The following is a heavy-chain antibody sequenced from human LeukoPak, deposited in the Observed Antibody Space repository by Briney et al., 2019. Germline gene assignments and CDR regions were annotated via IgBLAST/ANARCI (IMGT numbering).Heavy chain of an antibody. J-gene: IGHJ4*02. CDR1: GFTFSSYA. CDR3: ASGDSSSWTQLDY. CDR2: ISYDGSNK. D-gene: IGHD6-13*01. Sequence: PGRSLRLSCAASGFTFSSYAMHWVRQAPGKGLEGVAVISYDGSNKYYAESVKGRFTISRDNSKNTQYLQMNSLRAEDTAVYYCASGDSSSWTQLDYWGQGTLVTVSS. V-gene: IGHV3-30*04.